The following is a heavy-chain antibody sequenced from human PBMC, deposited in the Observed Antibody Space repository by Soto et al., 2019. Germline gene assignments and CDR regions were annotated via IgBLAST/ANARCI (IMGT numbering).Heavy chain of an antibody. CDR2: IYYSGST. V-gene: IGHV4-39*01. CDR3: ARRYNWNGNYFDY. J-gene: IGHJ4*02. CDR1: GGSISSSSYY. Sequence: PSETLSLTCTVSGGSISSSSYYWGWIRQPPGKGLEWIGSIYYSGSTYYNTSLKSRVTISVDTSKNQFSLKLSSVTAADTAVKYWARRYNWNGNYFDYLGQGTLVTVSS. D-gene: IGHD1-1*01.